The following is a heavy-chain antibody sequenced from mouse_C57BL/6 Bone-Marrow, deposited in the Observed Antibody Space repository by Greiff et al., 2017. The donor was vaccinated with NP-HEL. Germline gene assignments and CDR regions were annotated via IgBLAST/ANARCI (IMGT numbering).Heavy chain of an antibody. CDR3: TTWLLSYAMDY. V-gene: IGHV14-4*01. D-gene: IGHD2-3*01. J-gene: IGHJ4*01. Sequence: EVHLVESGAELVRPGASVKLSCTASGFNIKDDYMHWVKQRPEQGLEWIGWIDPENGDTEYASKFQGKATITADTSSNTAYLQLSSLTSEDTAVYYCTTWLLSYAMDYWGQGTSVTVSS. CDR2: IDPENGDT. CDR1: GFNIKDDY.